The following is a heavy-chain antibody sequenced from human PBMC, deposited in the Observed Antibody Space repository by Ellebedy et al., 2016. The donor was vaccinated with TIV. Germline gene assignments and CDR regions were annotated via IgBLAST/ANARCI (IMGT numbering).Heavy chain of an antibody. CDR2: ISSHNGNS. D-gene: IGHD5-18*01. V-gene: IGHV1-18*04. Sequence: AASVKVSCKASGYKFINYGYTWVRQAPGQGLEWVGYISSHNGNSNYGKNFEGRVTMTTDRPTATVFTELGSLRSDDTAMYYCARTRYSSSWPDFWGQGTLVTVSS. J-gene: IGHJ4*02. CDR1: GYKFINYG. CDR3: ARTRYSSSWPDF.